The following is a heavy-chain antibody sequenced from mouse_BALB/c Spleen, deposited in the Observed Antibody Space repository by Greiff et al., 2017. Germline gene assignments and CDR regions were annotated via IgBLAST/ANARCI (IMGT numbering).Heavy chain of an antibody. D-gene: IGHD2-14*01. J-gene: IGHJ1*01. Sequence: EVQLQQSGAELVKPGASVKLSCTASGFNIKDTYMHWVKQRPEQGLEWIGRIDPANGNTKYDPKFQGKATITADTSSNTAYLQLSSLTSEDTAVYYCATPYYREKGYWYFDVWGAGTTVTVSS. CDR1: GFNIKDTY. CDR2: IDPANGNT. V-gene: IGHV14-3*02. CDR3: ATPYYREKGYWYFDV.